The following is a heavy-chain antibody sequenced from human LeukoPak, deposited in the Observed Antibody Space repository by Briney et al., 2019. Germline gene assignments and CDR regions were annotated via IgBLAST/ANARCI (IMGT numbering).Heavy chain of an antibody. CDR3: ARDVVGSSNNGMDV. CDR1: GFTFSSYA. CDR2: ISYDGSNK. D-gene: IGHD6-13*01. V-gene: IGHV3-30-3*01. Sequence: QPGRSLRLSCAASGFTFSSYAMHWVRQAPGKGLEWVAVISYDGSNKYYADSVKGRFTISRDNSKNTLYLQMNSLRAEDTAVYYCARDVVGSSNNGMDVRGQGTTVTVSS. J-gene: IGHJ6*02.